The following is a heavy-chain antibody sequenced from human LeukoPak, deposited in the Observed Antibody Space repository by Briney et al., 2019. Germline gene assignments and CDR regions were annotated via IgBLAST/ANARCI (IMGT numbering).Heavy chain of an antibody. Sequence: SETLSLTCTVSGGSISSYYWSWIRQPPGKGLEWIGYIYYSGSTNYNPSLKSRVTISVDPSKNQFSLKLSSVTAADPAVYYCARAGPGYYYYYMDVWGKGTTVTVSS. V-gene: IGHV4-59*01. CDR1: GGSISSYY. J-gene: IGHJ6*03. CDR2: IYYSGST. CDR3: ARAGPGYYYYYMDV. D-gene: IGHD1-14*01.